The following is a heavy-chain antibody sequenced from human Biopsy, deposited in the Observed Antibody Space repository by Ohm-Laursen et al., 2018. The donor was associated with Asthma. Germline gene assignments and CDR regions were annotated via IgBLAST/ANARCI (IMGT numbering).Heavy chain of an antibody. Sequence: SETLSLTCVVSGDAMSTSGSYWGWIRQSPGKGLEWIGSIYYSGRTYDNPSLESRVTISADTSKNHFSLKETSVTAADTAVYYCARAVSSSSYWYFDLWGRGDLVTVSS. CDR3: ARAVSSSSYWYFDL. CDR1: GDAMSTSGSY. CDR2: IYYSGRT. V-gene: IGHV4-39*02. J-gene: IGHJ2*01. D-gene: IGHD6-6*01.